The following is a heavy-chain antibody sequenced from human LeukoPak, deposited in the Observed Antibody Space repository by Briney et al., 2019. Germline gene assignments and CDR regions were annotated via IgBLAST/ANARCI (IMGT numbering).Heavy chain of an antibody. CDR2: MNPNSGNT. V-gene: IGHV1-8*01. Sequence: GASVKVSCKASGYTFTSYDINWVRQATGQGLEWMGWMNPNSGNTGYAQKFQGRVTMTRNTSISTAYMELSSLRSEDTAVYYCALLPGIAAAGTPYYYYYGMDVWGQGTTVTVSS. CDR1: GYTFTSYD. D-gene: IGHD6-13*01. CDR3: ALLPGIAAAGTPYYYYYGMDV. J-gene: IGHJ6*02.